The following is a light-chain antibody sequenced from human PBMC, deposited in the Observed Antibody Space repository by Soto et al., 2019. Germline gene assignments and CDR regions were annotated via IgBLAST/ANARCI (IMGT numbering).Light chain of an antibody. Sequence: EIELTQSPGTLSLSPGERATLSCRASQSVSSTYLAWYQQTPGQAPRLLIYGASSRATGIPERFSGSGSGTDLTLTIIRLEPEDVAVYYCQQYCGSPPVTFGQGTKLEIE. CDR1: QSVSSTY. J-gene: IGKJ2*01. CDR2: GAS. V-gene: IGKV3-20*01. CDR3: QQYCGSPPVT.